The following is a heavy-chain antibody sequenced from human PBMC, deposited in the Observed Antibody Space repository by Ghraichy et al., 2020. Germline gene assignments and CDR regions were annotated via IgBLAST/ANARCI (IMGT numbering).Heavy chain of an antibody. CDR3: AKDVVVAVAGKSSYYLDY. V-gene: IGHV3-23*01. Sequence: ETLSLTCAASGFTFSSHAMSWVRQAPGKGLEWVSAISGSGGSTYYADSVKGRFTISRDNSKNTLYLQMNSLRAEDTAVYYCAKDVVVAVAGKSSYYLDYWGQGTLVTVSS. J-gene: IGHJ4*02. D-gene: IGHD6-19*01. CDR1: GFTFSSHA. CDR2: ISGSGGST.